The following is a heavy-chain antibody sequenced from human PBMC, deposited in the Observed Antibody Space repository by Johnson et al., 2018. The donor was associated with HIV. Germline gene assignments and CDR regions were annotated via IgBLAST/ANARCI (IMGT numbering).Heavy chain of an antibody. V-gene: IGHV3-13*04. CDR2: ICTAGDT. J-gene: IGHJ3*02. D-gene: IGHD3-10*01. CDR1: GFTVSSIY. Sequence: LQLVESGGGLVQPGGSLRLSCAAFGFTVSSIYMSWVRQAPGKGLEWVSAICTAGDTYYLGSVKGLFTLSKENAKNSLYRQMNSLRAGDTAVYYCARAGRWSGDTFDIWGQGTMVTVSS. CDR3: ARAGRWSGDTFDI.